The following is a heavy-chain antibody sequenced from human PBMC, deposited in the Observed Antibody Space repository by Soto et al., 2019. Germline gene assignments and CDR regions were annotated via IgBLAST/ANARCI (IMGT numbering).Heavy chain of an antibody. CDR1: GFTFSDFS. CDR2: ISYDVNNK. D-gene: IGHD6-19*01. V-gene: IGHV3-30-3*01. Sequence: PGGSLRLSCAASGFTFSDFSVHWVRQSPGKGLEWVAFISYDVNNKYYADSVKGRFTISRDNSKNTLYLQMNSLRPEDTAVYYCARTTHRYNTDWYKGYLEYWGQGTLVTVSS. J-gene: IGHJ4*02. CDR3: ARTTHRYNTDWYKGYLEY.